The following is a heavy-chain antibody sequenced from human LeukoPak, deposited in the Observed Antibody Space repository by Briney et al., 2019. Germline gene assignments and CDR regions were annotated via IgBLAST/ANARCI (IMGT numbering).Heavy chain of an antibody. D-gene: IGHD5-18*01. CDR1: GFTFSSYS. J-gene: IGHJ4*02. Sequence: PGGSLRLSCAASGFTFSSYSMNWVRQAPGKGLEWVSSISSSSSYIYYADSVKGRFTISRDNSKNTLYLQMNSLRAEDTAVYYCARDRRGYGYGYFFDLWGQGTLVTVSS. CDR3: ARDRRGYGYGYFFDL. V-gene: IGHV3-21*01. CDR2: ISSSSSYI.